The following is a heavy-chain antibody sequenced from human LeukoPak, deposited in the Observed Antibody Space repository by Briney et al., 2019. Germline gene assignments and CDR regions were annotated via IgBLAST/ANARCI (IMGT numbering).Heavy chain of an antibody. V-gene: IGHV3-74*01. J-gene: IGHJ4*02. Sequence: GGSLRLSCAASGFTLSTYWIHWVRQVPGKGLVWVSRISSDGGGTSYADSVKGRFTISRDNSKNTLYLQMNSLRAEDTAVYYCAREGLFSSGFFGGTQAASDYWGQGTLVTVSS. CDR1: GFTLSTYW. D-gene: IGHD6-19*01. CDR2: ISSDGGGT. CDR3: AREGLFSSGFFGGTQAASDY.